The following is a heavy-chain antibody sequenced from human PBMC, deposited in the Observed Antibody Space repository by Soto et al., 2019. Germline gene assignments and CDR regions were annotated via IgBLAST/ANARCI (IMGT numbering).Heavy chain of an antibody. CDR1: GDSSCSYY. V-gene: IGHV4-59*12. CDR2: IYYSGST. Sequence: SETLSLTCPVGGDSSCSYYWSWFRKPPGKGLEWIGYIYYSGSTNYNPSLKSRVTISVDTSKNQFSLKLSSVTAADTAVYYCARDGFCTSTNCRMGNWFDPWGQGTLVTVSS. CDR3: ARDGFCTSTNCRMGNWFDP. J-gene: IGHJ5*02. D-gene: IGHD2-2*03.